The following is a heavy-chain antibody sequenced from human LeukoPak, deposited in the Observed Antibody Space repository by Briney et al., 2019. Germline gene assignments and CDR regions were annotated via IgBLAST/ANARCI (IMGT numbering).Heavy chain of an antibody. J-gene: IGHJ4*02. D-gene: IGHD6-19*01. Sequence: AGGFLRLSCAASGLTLSNYGMHWVRQAPGKGLEWVAVISYDGSNKYYADSVKGRFTISRDNSKNTLYLQMNSLRAEDTAVYYCAKSLGQQWLPTPSDYWGQGTLVTVSS. CDR3: AKSLGQQWLPTPSDY. V-gene: IGHV3-30*18. CDR2: ISYDGSNK. CDR1: GLTLSNYG.